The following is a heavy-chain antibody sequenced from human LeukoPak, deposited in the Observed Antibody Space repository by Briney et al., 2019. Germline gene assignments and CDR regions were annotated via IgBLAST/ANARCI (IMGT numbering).Heavy chain of an antibody. CDR1: GFSFSSYL. J-gene: IGHJ4*02. D-gene: IGHD2-15*01. V-gene: IGHV3-30-3*01. Sequence: GGSLRLSCAASGFSFSSYLMHWVRQAPGKGLEWVAVISYDGSNKYYTDSVKGRFTISRDNSENTLYLQMNSLRAEDTAVYYCARDDRPYCSGGSCYPAFWYWGQGTLVTVSS. CDR3: ARDDRPYCSGGSCYPAFWY. CDR2: ISYDGSNK.